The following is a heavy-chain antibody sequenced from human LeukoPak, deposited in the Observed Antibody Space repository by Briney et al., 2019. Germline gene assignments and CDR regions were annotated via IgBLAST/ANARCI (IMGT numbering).Heavy chain of an antibody. V-gene: IGHV3-30-3*01. CDR3: ARGHGYSSSWYAVDS. CDR1: GVTFSSHA. J-gene: IGHJ5*01. CDR2: ISNDGNTK. D-gene: IGHD6-13*01. Sequence: PGGSLRLSCAASGVTFSSHAMHWVRQAPGKGLEWVALISNDGNTKYYADSVKGRFTISRDNSKNTLYLQLNSLRAEDTALYHCARGHGYSSSWYAVDSWGQGTLVTVSS.